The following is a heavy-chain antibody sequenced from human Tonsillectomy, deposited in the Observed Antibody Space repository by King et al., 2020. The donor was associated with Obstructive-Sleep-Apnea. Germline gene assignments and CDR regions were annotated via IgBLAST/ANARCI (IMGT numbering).Heavy chain of an antibody. J-gene: IGHJ5*01. D-gene: IGHD3-22*01. Sequence: VQLQESGPGLVKPSGTLALTFAVSGGSISRSNWWSWVRQPPGKGLGGIGENYHDETTNYNPSLQSRVTISVDKSKNQFSLRLTSVTAADTAVYYCARTYDSSGYFDWWGQGTLVTVAS. V-gene: IGHV4-4*02. CDR3: ARTYDSSGYFDW. CDR1: GGSISRSNW. CDR2: NYHDETT.